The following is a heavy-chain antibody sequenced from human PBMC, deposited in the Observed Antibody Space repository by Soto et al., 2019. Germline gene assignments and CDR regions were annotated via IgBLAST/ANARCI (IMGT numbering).Heavy chain of an antibody. V-gene: IGHV1-18*01. CDR1: GYTFTNYG. CDR2: ISPYNGNT. J-gene: IGHJ4*02. CDR3: ARDQEQWLAQAGGN. Sequence: GASVKVSCKASGYTFTNYGISWVRQAPGQGLEWVGWISPYNGNTIYAQKLQGRVTMTTDTSTSTAYMELMSLRSDDTAVYYCARDQEQWLAQAGGNWGQGTLVTVSS. D-gene: IGHD6-19*01.